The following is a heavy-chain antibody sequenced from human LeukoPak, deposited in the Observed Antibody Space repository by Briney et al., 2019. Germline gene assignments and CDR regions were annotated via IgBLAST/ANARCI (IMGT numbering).Heavy chain of an antibody. CDR3: ARVGSGWFFDY. D-gene: IGHD6-19*01. CDR2: ISPGGKTI. CDR1: GFTFSSYE. Sequence: PGGSLRLSCAASGFTFSSYEMNWVRQAPGEGLEWVSYISPGGKTIYYADSVKGRFTISRDNAKNSLYLQMDSLRAEDTAVYYCARVGSGWFFDYWGQGTLVTVSS. J-gene: IGHJ4*02. V-gene: IGHV3-48*03.